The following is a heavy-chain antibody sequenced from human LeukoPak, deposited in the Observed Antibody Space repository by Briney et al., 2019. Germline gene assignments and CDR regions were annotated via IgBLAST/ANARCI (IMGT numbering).Heavy chain of an antibody. J-gene: IGHJ4*02. D-gene: IGHD6-19*01. CDR1: GFNFNTFW. Sequence: GGSLRLSCAASGFNFNTFWMTWVRQAPGKGLEWVANIKEDGSEEYYVDSVKGQFTISRDNAKNSLYLQMNSLRAEDTAVYYCAKGGGWLYYFDYWGQGTRVTVSS. CDR2: IKEDGSEE. V-gene: IGHV3-7*01. CDR3: AKGGGWLYYFDY.